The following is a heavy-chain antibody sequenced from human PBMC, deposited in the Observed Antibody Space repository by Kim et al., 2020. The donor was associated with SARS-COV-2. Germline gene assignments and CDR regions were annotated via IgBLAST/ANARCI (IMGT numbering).Heavy chain of an antibody. D-gene: IGHD6-6*01. J-gene: IGHJ5*02. V-gene: IGHV2-5*02. Sequence: SGPTLVNPTQTLTLTCNFSGFSLSTYGVSVGWIRQAPGKALEWLAVIYWDDDNRPSPFLKTRLTITKDTSKNQVVLTMTNMDVADTATYFCAHRPSYKWFAAWGQGTLLTVSS. CDR1: GFSLSTYGVS. CDR3: AHRPSYKWFAA. CDR2: IYWDDDN.